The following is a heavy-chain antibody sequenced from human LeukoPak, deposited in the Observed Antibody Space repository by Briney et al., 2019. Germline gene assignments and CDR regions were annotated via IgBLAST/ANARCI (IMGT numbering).Heavy chain of an antibody. V-gene: IGHV1-18*01. J-gene: IGHJ4*02. D-gene: IGHD1-26*01. CDR1: GYTFTSYG. Sequence: ASVKVSCKASGYTFTSYGISWVRQAPGQGLEWMGWISAYNGNTNYAQKLQGRVTMTRDTSTSTAYMELRSLRSYDTAVYYCAKALRGIVGATTLDYWGQGTLVTVSS. CDR3: AKALRGIVGATTLDY. CDR2: ISAYNGNT.